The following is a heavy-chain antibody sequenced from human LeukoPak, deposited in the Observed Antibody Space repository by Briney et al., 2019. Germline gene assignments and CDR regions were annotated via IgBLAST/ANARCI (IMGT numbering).Heavy chain of an antibody. J-gene: IGHJ5*02. CDR1: GFTFNNAW. CDR3: TSHAAFDP. V-gene: IGHV3-15*01. Sequence: GGSLRLSCAASGFTFNNAWMNWVRQAPGKGLEWVGRIKSKNVGGTTDYAAPVKGRFTISRDDSKNTVYLQMNSLKVEDTAVYYCTSHAAFDPWGQGTLVTVSS. CDR2: IKSKNVGGTT.